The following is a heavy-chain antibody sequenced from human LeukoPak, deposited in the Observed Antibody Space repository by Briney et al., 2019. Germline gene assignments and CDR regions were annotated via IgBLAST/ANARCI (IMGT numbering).Heavy chain of an antibody. D-gene: IGHD3-10*01. Sequence: SETLSLTCTVSGGSISSYHWSWIRQPPGKGLEWIGNIYYSGSTNYNPFLKSRVTISLDTSKDQFSLKLSSVTAADTAVYYCARDEVRFPRVFQHWGQGTLVTVSS. CDR1: GGSISSYH. CDR2: IYYSGST. CDR3: ARDEVRFPRVFQH. J-gene: IGHJ1*01. V-gene: IGHV4-59*01.